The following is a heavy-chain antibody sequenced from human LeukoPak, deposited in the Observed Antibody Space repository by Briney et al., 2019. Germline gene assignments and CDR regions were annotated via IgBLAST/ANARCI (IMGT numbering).Heavy chain of an antibody. V-gene: IGHV3-30*02. CDR1: GFTFSSYG. CDR2: IRYDGSNK. CDR3: AKARNYDFWSGLLAY. Sequence: GGSLRLSCAASGFTFSSYGMHWVRQAPGKGLEWVAFIRYDGSNKYYADSVKGRFTISRDNSKNTLYLQMNSLRAEDTAVYYCAKARNYDFWSGLLAYWGQGTLVTVSS. D-gene: IGHD3-3*01. J-gene: IGHJ4*02.